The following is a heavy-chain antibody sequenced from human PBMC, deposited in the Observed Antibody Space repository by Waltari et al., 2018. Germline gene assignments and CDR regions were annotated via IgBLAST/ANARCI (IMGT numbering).Heavy chain of an antibody. CDR2: ISYRGKT. V-gene: IGHV4-39*07. CDR1: GGSISSNSYH. Sequence: QLQLQESGPGLVKPSETLSLTCSVSGGSISSNSYHWGWIRRPPGRGLEWVGRISYRGKTYYNPSLESRVTISADTSKNQFSLKLISVTAADTAEYYCARDINSGRSGYFDYWGQGTLVTVSS. J-gene: IGHJ4*02. D-gene: IGHD6-19*01. CDR3: ARDINSGRSGYFDY.